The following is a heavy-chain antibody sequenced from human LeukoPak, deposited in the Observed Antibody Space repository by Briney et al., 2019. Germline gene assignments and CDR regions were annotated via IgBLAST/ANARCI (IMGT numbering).Heavy chain of an antibody. CDR3: AREKYGGSNDY. V-gene: IGHV4-59*01. CDR1: SDPISGYY. D-gene: IGHD1-26*01. CDR2: IYYSGST. Sequence: SETLSLTCAVSSDPISGYYWSWIRQPPGKGLEWIGYIYYSGSTKYNPSLKSRVTISVDTSKNQFSLRLSSVTAADTAMYYCAREKYGGSNDYWGQGTLVTVSS. J-gene: IGHJ4*02.